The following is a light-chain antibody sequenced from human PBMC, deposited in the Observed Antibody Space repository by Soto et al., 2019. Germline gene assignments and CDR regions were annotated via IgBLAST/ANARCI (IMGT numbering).Light chain of an antibody. V-gene: IGLV2-23*01. CDR1: NSDVGNSNV. Sequence: QSALTQPASVSGSPVQAITISCAGTNSDVGNSNVVSWYQQHPGEAPKLIIYEATKRPSGISNRFSGSKSGNTASLTISGLRAEDEADYHCCSYTNGGTRVFGGGTKLTAL. CDR3: CSYTNGGTRV. CDR2: EAT. J-gene: IGLJ2*01.